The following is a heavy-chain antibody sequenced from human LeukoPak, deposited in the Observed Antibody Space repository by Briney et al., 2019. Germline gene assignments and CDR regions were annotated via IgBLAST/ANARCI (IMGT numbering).Heavy chain of an antibody. CDR2: INHSGST. Sequence: WIGEINHSGSTNYNPSLKSRVTISADTSKNQFSLKLSSVTAADTAVYYCARDGSDGMDVWGQGTTVTVSS. V-gene: IGHV4-34*01. CDR3: ARDGSDGMDV. J-gene: IGHJ6*02.